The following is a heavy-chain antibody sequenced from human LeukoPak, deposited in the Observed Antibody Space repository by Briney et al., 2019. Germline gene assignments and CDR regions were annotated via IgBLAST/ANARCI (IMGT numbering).Heavy chain of an antibody. V-gene: IGHV1-2*02. J-gene: IGHJ4*02. Sequence: GASMKVSCKASGYTFTDFYMQWVRQAPGQGLEWMGWINPNNGDTKYAQKFLGRVTMTRDTSATTAYMELSRLRSDDTAVYYCARDPGTVYHSNNFDHWGQGTLVTVSS. CDR3: ARDPGTVYHSNNFDH. D-gene: IGHD1-7*01. CDR1: GYTFTDFY. CDR2: INPNNGDT.